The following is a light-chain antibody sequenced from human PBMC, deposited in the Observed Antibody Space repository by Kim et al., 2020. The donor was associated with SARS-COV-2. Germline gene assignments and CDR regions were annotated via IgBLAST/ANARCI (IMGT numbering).Light chain of an antibody. CDR1: QSLVHSDGTTY. J-gene: IGKJ1*01. CDR2: KVS. Sequence: DVVMTQSPLSLPVTLGQPASISCRSSQSLVHSDGTTYLNWFHQRPGQSPRRLIYKVSNRDSGVPDRFSGSGSGTDFTLRISSVEAEDIGVYYCMQPTHWPWTFGQGTKVDIK. CDR3: MQPTHWPWT. V-gene: IGKV2-30*02.